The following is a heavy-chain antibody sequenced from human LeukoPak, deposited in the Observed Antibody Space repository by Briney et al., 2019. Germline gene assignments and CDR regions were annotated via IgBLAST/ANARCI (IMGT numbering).Heavy chain of an antibody. CDR3: ARGGYSSSFADY. CDR2: IKQDGSEK. CDR1: GFTFSNFW. Sequence: GGSLRLSCAASGFTFSNFWMSWVRQAPGKGLEWVANIKQDGSEKYYVDSLKGRFTISRDNAKNSLYLQMNSLRAEDTAVYYCARGGYSSSFADYWGQGTLVTVSS. D-gene: IGHD6-6*01. J-gene: IGHJ4*02. V-gene: IGHV3-7*01.